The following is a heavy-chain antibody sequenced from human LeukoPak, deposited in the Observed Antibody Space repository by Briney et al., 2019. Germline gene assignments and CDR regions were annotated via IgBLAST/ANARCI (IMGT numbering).Heavy chain of an antibody. CDR3: ARHFDN. V-gene: IGHV4-39*01. J-gene: IGHJ4*02. CDR2: VNYGGST. Sequence: SETLSLTCTVPGVSIISSSYDWGWIRLPPGKGLEWIGSVNYGGSTDYNPSLKSRVTISVDASKNQFSLKMRSVTAADTAVYYCARHFDNWGQGTLVTVSS. CDR1: GVSIISSSYD.